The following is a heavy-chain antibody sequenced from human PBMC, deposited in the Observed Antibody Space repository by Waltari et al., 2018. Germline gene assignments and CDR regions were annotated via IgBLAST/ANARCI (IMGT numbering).Heavy chain of an antibody. CDR2: NNTNPKTP. CDR1: GYTFTDHA. CDR3: ARELLGGGAFDS. J-gene: IGHJ4*02. Sequence: QVQLVQSGSELKKPGASVKVSCKASGYTFTDHAMTWGRQAPGQGLQILGWNNTNPKTPFNERGCAGRFVFSLDTSISTVYMEITRLKTGDTAVYYCARELLGGGAFDSWGQGTLVSVSS. V-gene: IGHV7-4-1*02. D-gene: IGHD3-16*01.